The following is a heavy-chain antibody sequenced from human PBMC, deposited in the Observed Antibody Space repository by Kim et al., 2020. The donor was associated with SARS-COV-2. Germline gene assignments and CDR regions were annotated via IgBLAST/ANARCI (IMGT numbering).Heavy chain of an antibody. CDR1: GFTFSSYS. D-gene: IGHD3-10*01. CDR3: AGGVRGVIGGHYYYGMDV. J-gene: IGHJ6*02. Sequence: GGSLRLSCAASGFTFSSYSMNWVRQAPGKGLEWVSYISSSSSTIYYADSVKGRFTISRDNAKNSLYLQMNSLRDEDTAVYYCAGGVRGVIGGHYYYGMDVWGQGTTVTVSS. CDR2: ISSSSSTI. V-gene: IGHV3-48*02.